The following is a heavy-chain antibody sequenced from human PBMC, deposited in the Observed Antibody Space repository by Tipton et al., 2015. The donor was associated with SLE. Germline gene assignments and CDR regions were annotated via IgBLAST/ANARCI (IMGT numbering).Heavy chain of an antibody. CDR3: ARPLIGGSSGFFDS. J-gene: IGHJ4*02. CDR2: IYHSGTT. Sequence: TLSLTCTVSGGSISSYYWSWIRQPPGKGLEWIGYIYHSGTTYYNPSLESRVTISVDTSQNQVSLKLTSVTAADTAVYYCARPLIGGSSGFFDSWGQGTLVTVSS. CDR1: GGSISSYY. D-gene: IGHD2-15*01. V-gene: IGHV4-59*08.